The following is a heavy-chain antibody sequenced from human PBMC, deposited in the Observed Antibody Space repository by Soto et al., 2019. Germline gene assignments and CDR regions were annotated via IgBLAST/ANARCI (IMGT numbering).Heavy chain of an antibody. D-gene: IGHD3-16*01. Sequence: SETLSLTCAVYGGFLSESYWTWIRQPPGKGLEWIGEINHVGGTNYNPSLKSRVTMSVDTSQNQFSLRLISVIAADTAMYFCVRIRYQLPSSVLWLDPWGQGTPVTVSS. CDR1: GGFLSESY. V-gene: IGHV4-34*01. CDR2: INHVGGT. J-gene: IGHJ5*02. CDR3: VRIRYQLPSSVLWLDP.